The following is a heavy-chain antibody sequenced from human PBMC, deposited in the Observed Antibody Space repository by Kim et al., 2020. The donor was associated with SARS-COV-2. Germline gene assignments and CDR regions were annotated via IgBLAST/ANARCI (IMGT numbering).Heavy chain of an antibody. D-gene: IGHD3-16*01. CDR3: ARVRGGGYYYYGMDV. V-gene: IGHV1-46*01. J-gene: IGHJ6*02. Sequence: QKFQGRVTMTRDTSTSTVYMELSSLRSEDTAVYYCARVRGGGYYYYGMDVWGQGTTVTVSS.